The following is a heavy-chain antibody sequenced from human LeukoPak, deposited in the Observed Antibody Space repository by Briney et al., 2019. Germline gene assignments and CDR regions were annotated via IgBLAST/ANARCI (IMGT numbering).Heavy chain of an antibody. CDR2: ISSSGSTI. CDR1: GFTFSSYE. CDR3: ARGNTDIVVVVAVYFDY. D-gene: IGHD2-15*01. Sequence: GGSLRLSCAASGFTFSSYEMNWVRQAPGKGLEWVSYISSSGSTIYYADSVKGRFTISRDNAKNSLYLQMDSLRAEDTAVYYCARGNTDIVVVVAVYFDYWGQGTLVTVSS. J-gene: IGHJ4*02. V-gene: IGHV3-48*03.